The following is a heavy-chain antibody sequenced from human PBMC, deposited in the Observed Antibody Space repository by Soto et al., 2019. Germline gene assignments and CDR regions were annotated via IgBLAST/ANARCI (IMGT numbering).Heavy chain of an antibody. CDR2: TYYRSKWYN. D-gene: IGHD6-13*01. V-gene: IGHV6-1*01. CDR3: AREYSSSGVYYYYGMDA. Sequence: PSPTLLLPCAISGARVSGNSAAWNWIRQSPSRGLEWLGRTYYRSKWYNDYAVSVKSRITINPDTSKNQFSLQLNSVTPEDTAVYYCAREYSSSGVYYYYGMDAWGQVPTATVSS. CDR1: GARVSGNSAA. J-gene: IGHJ6*02.